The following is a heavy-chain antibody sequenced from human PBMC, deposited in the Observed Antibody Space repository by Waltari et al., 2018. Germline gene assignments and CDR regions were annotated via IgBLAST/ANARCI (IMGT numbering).Heavy chain of an antibody. V-gene: IGHV1-18*01. Sequence: QVQLVQSGTEVKKPGASVTVPCRASGYNFGAFGISWVRQAPGQGLEWMGWSSAANGHTNHAQKFLGRLIMTKDTSTTTVYMELKYLTPDDTAVYYCARERHPLMEVGYLLALDPWGQGTLVTVSS. CDR3: ARERHPLMEVGYLLALDP. CDR2: SSAANGHT. J-gene: IGHJ5*02. CDR1: GYNFGAFG. D-gene: IGHD2-21*01.